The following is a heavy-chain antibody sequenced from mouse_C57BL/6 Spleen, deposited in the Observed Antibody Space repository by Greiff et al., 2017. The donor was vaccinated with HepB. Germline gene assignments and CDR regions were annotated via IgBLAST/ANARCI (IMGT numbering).Heavy chain of an antibody. CDR2: ISYSGST. Sequence: VQLQQSGPGMVKPSQSLSLTCTVTGYSITSGYDWHWIRHFPGNKLEWMGYISYSGSTNYNPSLKSRISITHDTSKNHFFLKLNSVTTEDTATYYCARAGDYDSYYFDYWGQGTTLTVSS. D-gene: IGHD2-4*01. J-gene: IGHJ2*01. V-gene: IGHV3-1*01. CDR1: GYSITSGYD. CDR3: ARAGDYDSYYFDY.